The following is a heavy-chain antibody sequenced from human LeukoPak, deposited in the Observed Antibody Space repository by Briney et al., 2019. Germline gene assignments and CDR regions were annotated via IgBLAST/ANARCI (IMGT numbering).Heavy chain of an antibody. D-gene: IGHD1-26*01. CDR1: GGSFSGYY. Sequence: SETLSLTCAVYGGSFSGYYWSWIRQPPGKGLEWIGEINHSGSTNYNPSLKSRVTISVDTSKNQFSLKLSSVTAADTAVYYCARGGEVGATALFDYWGQGTLVTVSS. V-gene: IGHV4-34*01. J-gene: IGHJ4*02. CDR3: ARGGEVGATALFDY. CDR2: INHSGST.